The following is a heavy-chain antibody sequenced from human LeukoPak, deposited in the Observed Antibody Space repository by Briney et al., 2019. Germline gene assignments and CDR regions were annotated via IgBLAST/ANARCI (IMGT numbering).Heavy chain of an antibody. Sequence: PGGSLRLSCAASGSTFSSYAMSWVRQAPGKGLEWVSAISGSGGSTYYADSVKGRFTISRDNSKNTLYLQMNSLRAEDTAVYYCAKDPVGALYYFDYWGQGTLVTVSS. V-gene: IGHV3-23*01. CDR3: AKDPVGALYYFDY. CDR2: ISGSGGST. CDR1: GSTFSSYA. J-gene: IGHJ4*02. D-gene: IGHD1-26*01.